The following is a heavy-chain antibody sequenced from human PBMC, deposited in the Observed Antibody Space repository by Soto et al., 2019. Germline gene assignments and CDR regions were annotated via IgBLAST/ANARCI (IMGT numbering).Heavy chain of an antibody. J-gene: IGHJ6*02. Sequence: QVQLVQSGAEVKKPGSSVKVSCKASGGTFSSYAISWVRQAPGQGLEWMGGIIPIFGTANYAQKFQGRVTITADESTSTAYMELRSLRSEDTAVYYCAHIVVVPAARRYYYYGMDVWGQGTTVTVAS. CDR3: AHIVVVPAARRYYYYGMDV. CDR2: IIPIFGTA. V-gene: IGHV1-69*01. CDR1: GGTFSSYA. D-gene: IGHD2-2*01.